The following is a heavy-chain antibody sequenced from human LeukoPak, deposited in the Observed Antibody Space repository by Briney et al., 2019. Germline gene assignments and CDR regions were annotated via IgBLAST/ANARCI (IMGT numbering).Heavy chain of an antibody. CDR1: GFTFSSYS. J-gene: IGHJ4*02. CDR3: TRYGSSWSFYY. Sequence: GGSLRLSCAASGFTFSSYSMNWVRQAPGKGLEWVANIRNDSNNKYYADSVKGRFTISRDNAKNSLYLQMNSLRAEDTAVYYGTRYGSSWSFYYCGQGTLVTVSS. D-gene: IGHD6-13*01. V-gene: IGHV3-48*01. CDR2: IRNDSNNK.